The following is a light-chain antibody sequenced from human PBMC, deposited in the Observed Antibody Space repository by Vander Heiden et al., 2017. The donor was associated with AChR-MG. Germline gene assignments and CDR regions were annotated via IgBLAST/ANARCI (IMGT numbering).Light chain of an antibody. V-gene: IGLV1-47*01. Sequence: QSVLTQPPSASGTPGQRVTISCSGSSANIGSNYVYWYPQLPGTAPKRLIYRNNQRPSGVPDRFSGSKSGTSASLAISGLRSEDEADYYCAAWDDSLSGPEFGGGTKLTVL. CDR2: RNN. CDR3: AAWDDSLSGPE. CDR1: SANIGSNY. J-gene: IGLJ3*02.